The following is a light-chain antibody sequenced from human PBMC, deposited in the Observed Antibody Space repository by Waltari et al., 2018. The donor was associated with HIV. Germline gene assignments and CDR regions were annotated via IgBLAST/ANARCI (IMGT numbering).Light chain of an antibody. CDR3: STWDDSLSHWV. J-gene: IGLJ3*02. CDR2: RND. V-gene: IGLV1-47*01. CDR1: TSNIGNSF. Sequence: QSVLSQPPSASGTPGQNTSISCSGDTSNIGNSFVYWYQQRPGMAPGLPIYRNDQRPSGVPYRFSGSKSDTSASLAISVLRFEDEADYHCSTWDDSLSHWVFGGGTKLTVL.